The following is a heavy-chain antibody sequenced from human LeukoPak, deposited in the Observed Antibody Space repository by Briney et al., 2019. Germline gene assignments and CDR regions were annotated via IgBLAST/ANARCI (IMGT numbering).Heavy chain of an antibody. CDR2: INPNSGGT. CDR1: GYTFTGYY. J-gene: IGHJ6*02. D-gene: IGHD6-25*01. CDR3: ARVGGPDYYYYGMDV. Sequence: GASVKVSCKASGYTFTGYYMHWVRQAPGQGLEWIGWINPNSGGTNYAQKFQGRVTMTRDTSISTAYMELSRLRSDDTAVYYCARVGGPDYYYYGMDVWGQGTTVTVSS. V-gene: IGHV1-2*02.